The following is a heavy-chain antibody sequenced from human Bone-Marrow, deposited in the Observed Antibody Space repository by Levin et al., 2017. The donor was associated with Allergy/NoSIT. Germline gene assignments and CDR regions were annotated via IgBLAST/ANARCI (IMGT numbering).Heavy chain of an antibody. J-gene: IGHJ5*02. CDR2: ISYDGSNQ. CDR1: GFTFNNYA. CDR3: ARDPSPDCSSISCYPHWFDP. D-gene: IGHD2-2*01. Sequence: GGSLRLSCAASGFTFNNYAMHWVRQAPGKGLEWVAFISYDGSNQYYADSVKGRFTISRDNSKNTLLLQMTSLRPEDPTVDYCARDPSPDCSSISCYPHWFDPWGQGTLVTVSS. V-gene: IGHV3-30-3*01.